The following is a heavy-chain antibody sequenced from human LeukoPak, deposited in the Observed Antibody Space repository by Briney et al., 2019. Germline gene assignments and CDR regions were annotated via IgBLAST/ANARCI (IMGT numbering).Heavy chain of an antibody. V-gene: IGHV4-4*09. CDR1: GGSFSSYY. Sequence: PSETLSLTCTVSGGSFSSYYWSWIRPPPGKGLEWIGYIYTTGTTSYNPSLKSRVTISLDTSKNQFSLQLSSVTAADTAVYYCARERYDFWSFDYWGQGTLVTFSS. D-gene: IGHD3-3*01. J-gene: IGHJ4*02. CDR3: ARERYDFWSFDY. CDR2: IYTTGTT.